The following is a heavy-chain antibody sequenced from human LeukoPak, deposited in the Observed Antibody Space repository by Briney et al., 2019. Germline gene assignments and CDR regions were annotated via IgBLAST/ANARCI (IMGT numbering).Heavy chain of an antibody. D-gene: IGHD1-26*01. Sequence: SETLSLTCTVSGGSISSGSYYWSWIRQPAGKGLEWIGRIYTSGSTNYNPSLKRRVTMSVDRSKNQFSLKLSSVTAADTAVYYCARAVGSSESNWFDPWGQGALVTVSS. V-gene: IGHV4-61*02. CDR3: ARAVGSSESNWFDP. CDR1: GGSISSGSYY. CDR2: IYTSGST. J-gene: IGHJ5*02.